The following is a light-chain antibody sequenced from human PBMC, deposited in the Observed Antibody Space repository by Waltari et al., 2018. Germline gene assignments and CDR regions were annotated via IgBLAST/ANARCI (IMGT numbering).Light chain of an antibody. CDR1: SSAVGSYNL. CDR2: EGS. V-gene: IGLV2-23*01. CDR3: CSYAGRPSYV. Sequence: QSALTQPASVSGSPGQSITISCTGTSSAVGSYNLVSWYQQHPGKAPKVMIYEGSKRPSGVSNRFSGSKSGNTASLTISGLQAEDEADYYCCSYAGRPSYVFGTGTKVTVL. J-gene: IGLJ1*01.